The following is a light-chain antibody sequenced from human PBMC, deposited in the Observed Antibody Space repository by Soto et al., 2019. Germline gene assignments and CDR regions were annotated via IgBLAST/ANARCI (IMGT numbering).Light chain of an antibody. CDR3: SSYTSSSTYVV. Sequence: QSVLTQPASVSGSPGQSITISCTGTSSDVGLYDYVSWYQQHPGKAPKLMIYEVSNRPSGVSNRFSGSKSGNTASLTISGLQAEDEADYYCSSYTSSSTYVVFGGGTKLTVL. CDR1: SSDVGLYDY. CDR2: EVS. V-gene: IGLV2-14*01. J-gene: IGLJ2*01.